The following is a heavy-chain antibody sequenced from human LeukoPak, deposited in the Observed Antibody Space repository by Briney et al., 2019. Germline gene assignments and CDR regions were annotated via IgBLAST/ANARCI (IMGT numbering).Heavy chain of an antibody. J-gene: IGHJ4*02. CDR2: INHSGST. CDR3: ARDGFSTYPGLNYFDY. V-gene: IGHV4-34*01. Sequence: SETLSLTCAVYGGSFSGYYWSWIRQPPGKGLEWIGEINHSGSTNYNPSLKSRVTISVDTSKNQFSLKLSSVTAADTAVYYCARDGFSTYPGLNYFDYWGQGSLVTVSS. CDR1: GGSFSGYY. D-gene: IGHD2/OR15-2a*01.